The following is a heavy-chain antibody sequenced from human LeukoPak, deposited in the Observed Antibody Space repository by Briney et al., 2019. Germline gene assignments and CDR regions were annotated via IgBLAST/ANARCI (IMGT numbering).Heavy chain of an antibody. V-gene: IGHV4-4*07. Sequence: SETLSLTCTVSGGSIISYYWSWIRQPAGKGLEWIGRIYTSGSTNHNPSLKSRVTMSVDTSKNQFSLRLSSVTAADTAVYYCARSLISVADTFDSWGQGTLVTVSS. CDR3: ARSLISVADTFDS. CDR1: GGSIISYY. CDR2: IYTSGST. J-gene: IGHJ4*02. D-gene: IGHD6-19*01.